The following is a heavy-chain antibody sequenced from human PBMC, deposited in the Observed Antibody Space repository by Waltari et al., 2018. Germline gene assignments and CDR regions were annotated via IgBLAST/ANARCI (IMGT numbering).Heavy chain of an antibody. Sequence: VQLVESGGGLVQPGGSLRLSCGASGFSFRSYWMSWVRQAPGKGLEWVAVIWYDGSNKYYADSVKGRFTISRDNSKNTLYLQMNSLRAEDTAVYYCAKNSIRSIAARPDYWGQGTLVTVSS. J-gene: IGHJ4*02. V-gene: IGHV3-33*06. D-gene: IGHD6-6*01. CDR3: AKNSIRSIAARPDY. CDR1: GFSFRSYW. CDR2: IWYDGSNK.